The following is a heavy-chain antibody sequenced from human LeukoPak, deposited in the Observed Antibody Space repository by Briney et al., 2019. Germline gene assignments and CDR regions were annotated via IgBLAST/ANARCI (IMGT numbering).Heavy chain of an antibody. D-gene: IGHD5-18*01. CDR1: GGSISSYY. CDR3: ARCKLAGSYGYYIHD. CDR2: IYYSGST. Sequence: SETVSHTCTVSGGSISSYYWSWIRQPPGEGLEWIGYIYYSGSTNYNPSLKSRVTISVDTSKNQFSLKLSSVTAADTAVYYCARCKLAGSYGYYIHDCGQGSLVTVSS. J-gene: IGHJ4*02. V-gene: IGHV4-59*08.